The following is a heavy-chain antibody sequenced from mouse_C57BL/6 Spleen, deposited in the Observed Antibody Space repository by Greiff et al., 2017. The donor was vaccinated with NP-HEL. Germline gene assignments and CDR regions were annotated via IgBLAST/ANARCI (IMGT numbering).Heavy chain of an antibody. J-gene: IGHJ4*01. D-gene: IGHD1-1*01. V-gene: IGHV1-52*01. CDR3: ARYSTVVPMDY. Sequence: QVQLKQPGAELVRPGSSVKLSCKASGYTFTSYWMHWVKQRPIQGLEWIGNIDPSDSETHYNQKFKDKATLTVDKSSSTAYMQLSSLTSEDSAVYYCARYSTVVPMDYWGQGTSVTVSS. CDR2: IDPSDSET. CDR1: GYTFTSYW.